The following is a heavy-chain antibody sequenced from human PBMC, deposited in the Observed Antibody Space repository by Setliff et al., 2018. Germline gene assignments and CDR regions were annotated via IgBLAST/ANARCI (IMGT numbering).Heavy chain of an antibody. CDR1: GDSISSGSYY. V-gene: IGHV4-61*09. CDR3: ARAGPTVTFFRVLVISWWDP. D-gene: IGHD3-3*01. Sequence: PSETLSLTCTVSGDSISSGSYYCTWIRQPAGKGLEWIGHFHTGGSTNYNRSLRSRVSISVDTSKNQFSLKLSSVTAADTATYYCARAGPTVTFFRVLVISWWDPWGQGSLVTVSS. CDR2: FHTGGST. J-gene: IGHJ5*02.